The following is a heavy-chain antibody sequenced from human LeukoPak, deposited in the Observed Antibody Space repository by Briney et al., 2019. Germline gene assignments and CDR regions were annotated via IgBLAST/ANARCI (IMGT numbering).Heavy chain of an antibody. CDR2: INHSGST. V-gene: IGHV4-34*01. D-gene: IGHD4-17*01. Sequence: SETLSLTCAVYGGSFSGYYWSWIRQPPGKGLEWIGEINHSGSTNYNPSLKSRVTISVDTSKNQFSLKLSSVTAADTAVYYCARGDDYGPYYFDYWGQGTLVTVSS. CDR1: GGSFSGYY. CDR3: ARGDDYGPYYFDY. J-gene: IGHJ4*02.